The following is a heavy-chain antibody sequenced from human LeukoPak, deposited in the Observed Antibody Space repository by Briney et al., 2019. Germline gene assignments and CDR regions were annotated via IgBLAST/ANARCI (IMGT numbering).Heavy chain of an antibody. CDR2: ISGSGGST. J-gene: IGHJ4*02. D-gene: IGHD5-18*01. Sequence: GGSLRLSCAASGFTFSSYAMSWVRQAPGKGLEWVSAISGSGGSTYYADSVKGRFTISRDNSKNTLYLQINSLRAEDTAVYYCAKDPRGYSYGTFDYWGQGTLVTVSS. CDR1: GFTFSSYA. CDR3: AKDPRGYSYGTFDY. V-gene: IGHV3-23*01.